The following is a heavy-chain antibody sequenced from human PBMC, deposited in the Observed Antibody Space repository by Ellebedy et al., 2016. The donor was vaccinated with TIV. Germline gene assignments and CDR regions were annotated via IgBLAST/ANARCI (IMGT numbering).Heavy chain of an antibody. CDR2: IKGRTDGGLA. D-gene: IGHD3-10*01. V-gene: IGHV3-15*01. J-gene: IGHJ4*02. CDR3: GFRPADSGL. CDR1: GFEFSFKDAS. Sequence: PGGSLRLSCVVSGFEFSFKDASMRWVRQPPGKGLEWLGHIKGRTDGGLAHYAPPVKGRFTISRDDSKKTVFLQMDGLKTEDTAIYYCGFRPADSGLWGQGTLVTVSS.